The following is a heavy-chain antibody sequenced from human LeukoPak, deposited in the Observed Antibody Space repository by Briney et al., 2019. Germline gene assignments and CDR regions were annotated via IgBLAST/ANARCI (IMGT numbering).Heavy chain of an antibody. J-gene: IGHJ4*02. Sequence: SVKVSCKASGGTFSSYATSLVRQAPGQGLEWMGRIIPIFGTANYAQKFQGRVTITTDESTSTAYMELSSLRSEDTAVYYCASDWYYDDSSGYSPRWGQGTLVTVSS. D-gene: IGHD3-22*01. CDR2: IIPIFGTA. V-gene: IGHV1-69*05. CDR1: GGTFSSYA. CDR3: ASDWYYDDSSGYSPR.